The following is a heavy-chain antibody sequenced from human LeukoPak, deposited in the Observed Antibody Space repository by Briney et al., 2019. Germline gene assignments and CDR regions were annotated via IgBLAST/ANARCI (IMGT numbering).Heavy chain of an antibody. CDR2: IKQDGSEK. J-gene: IGHJ4*02. Sequence: GGSLRLSCVASGFTFSSSWMSWVRQAPGKGLEWVANIKQDGSEKSYVESVRGRFTISRDNAKNSLYLQLNSLRAEDTALYYCARDNPPDYWGQGTLVTASS. CDR1: GFTFSSSW. CDR3: ARDNPPDY. V-gene: IGHV3-7*03.